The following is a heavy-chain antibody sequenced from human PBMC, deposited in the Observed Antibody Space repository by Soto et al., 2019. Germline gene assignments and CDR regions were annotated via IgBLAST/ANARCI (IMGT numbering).Heavy chain of an antibody. J-gene: IGHJ3*02. D-gene: IGHD3-3*01. Sequence: ASVKVSCKASGYTFTSYDINWVRQATGQGLEWMGWMNPNSGNTGYAQKFQGRVTMTRNTSISTAYMELSSLRSEDTAVYYCARLFGVVDDAFDIWGQETMVPVSS. CDR3: ARLFGVVDDAFDI. V-gene: IGHV1-8*01. CDR2: MNPNSGNT. CDR1: GYTFTSYD.